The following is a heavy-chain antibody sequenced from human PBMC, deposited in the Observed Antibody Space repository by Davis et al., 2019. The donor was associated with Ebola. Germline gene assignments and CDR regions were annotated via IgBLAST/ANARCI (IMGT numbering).Heavy chain of an antibody. CDR3: ARDLGYCTSTSCSMGWFDP. Sequence: MPSETLSLTCTVSGGSISSGGYYWSWIRQHPGKGLEWIGYIYYSGSTYYNPSLKSRLTISVDTSKNHFSLKLSSVTAADTAVYYCARDLGYCTSTSCSMGWFDPWGQGTLVTVSS. CDR1: GGSISSGGYY. CDR2: IYYSGST. J-gene: IGHJ5*02. D-gene: IGHD2-2*01. V-gene: IGHV4-31*03.